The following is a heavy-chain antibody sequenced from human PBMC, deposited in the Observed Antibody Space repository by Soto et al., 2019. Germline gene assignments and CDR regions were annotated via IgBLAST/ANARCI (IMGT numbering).Heavy chain of an antibody. CDR3: ARDRAARRDYYYMDV. V-gene: IGHV1-3*01. D-gene: IGHD6-6*01. CDR2: INAGNGNT. Sequence: QVQLVQSGAEVKKPGASVKVSCKASGYTFTSYAMHWVRQAPGQRLEWMGWINAGNGNTKYSQKFQGRVTITRDTSASTAYMELSSLRSEDTAVYYCARDRAARRDYYYMDVWGKGTTVTVSS. J-gene: IGHJ6*03. CDR1: GYTFTSYA.